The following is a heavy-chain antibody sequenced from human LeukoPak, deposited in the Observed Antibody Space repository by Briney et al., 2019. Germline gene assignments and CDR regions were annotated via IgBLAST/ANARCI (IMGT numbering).Heavy chain of an antibody. CDR2: INHSGST. J-gene: IGHJ5*02. CDR1: GGSFSGYY. Sequence: PSETLSLTCAVYGGSFSGYYWSWIRQPPGKGLEWIGEINHSGSTNYNPSLKSRVTISVDTSKNQLSLKLSSVTAADTAVYYCARRDYYDSSGYSRMNWFDPWGQGTLVTVSS. D-gene: IGHD3-22*01. CDR3: ARRDYYDSSGYSRMNWFDP. V-gene: IGHV4-34*01.